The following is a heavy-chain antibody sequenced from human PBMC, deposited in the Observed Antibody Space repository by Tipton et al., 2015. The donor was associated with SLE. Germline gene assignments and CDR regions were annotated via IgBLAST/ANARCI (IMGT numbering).Heavy chain of an antibody. D-gene: IGHD2-21*01. CDR2: VYTGGTT. Sequence: TLSLTCSVSGASITSGSYYWSWVRQPAGKGLEWIGHVYTGGTTTYNPSLESRVTISLDTSKNHFSLTLSSVTAADTAVYYCARSGGFQLLFQYFQHWGQGTLVTVSS. J-gene: IGHJ1*01. CDR1: GASITSGSYY. CDR3: ARSGGFQLLFQYFQH. V-gene: IGHV4-61*09.